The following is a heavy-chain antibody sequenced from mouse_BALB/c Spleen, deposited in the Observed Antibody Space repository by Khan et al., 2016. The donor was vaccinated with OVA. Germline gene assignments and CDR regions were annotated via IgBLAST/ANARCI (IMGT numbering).Heavy chain of an antibody. CDR1: GYTFTNYG. J-gene: IGHJ4*01. Sequence: QIQLVQSGPDLKKPGETVKISCKASGYTFTNYGMNWVKQVPGKGLKWMGWTNPYTGEPTYADDFKGRFAFSLETSASTAYLQINNLKNEDTATYFCARLGYNGTVDYWGQGTSVTVSS. D-gene: IGHD2-14*01. CDR2: TNPYTGEP. CDR3: ARLGYNGTVDY. V-gene: IGHV9-3-1*01.